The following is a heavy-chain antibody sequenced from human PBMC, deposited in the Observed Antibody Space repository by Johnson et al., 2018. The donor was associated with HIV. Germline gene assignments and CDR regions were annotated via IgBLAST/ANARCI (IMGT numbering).Heavy chain of an antibody. V-gene: IGHV3-66*02. CDR3: TTQAADGAARAPLAFDI. CDR1: GFTVSNNY. Sequence: VQLVESGGGVVRPGGSLRLSCAASGFTVSNNYMSWVRQAPGKGLEWVSVIYTGGSTYYADPVTGRFTISRDNSKNTVYLQMNRLRAEDTAVDYSTTQAADGAARAPLAFDIWGQGTIVTVSS. CDR2: IYTGGST. J-gene: IGHJ3*02. D-gene: IGHD6-6*01.